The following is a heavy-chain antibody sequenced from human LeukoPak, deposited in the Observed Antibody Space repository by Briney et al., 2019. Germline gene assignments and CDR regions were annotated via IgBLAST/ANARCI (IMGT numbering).Heavy chain of an antibody. Sequence: TSETLFLTCSVSGGSISSYYWSWIRQPPGKGLEWIGYIYYSGSTKYNPSLESRVTISVDTSKSQFSLKLSSVTTADTAVYYCARGGGSPEFWGQGTQVTVSS. CDR1: GGSISSYY. J-gene: IGHJ4*02. CDR3: ARGGGSPEF. D-gene: IGHD1-26*01. CDR2: IYYSGST. V-gene: IGHV4-59*01.